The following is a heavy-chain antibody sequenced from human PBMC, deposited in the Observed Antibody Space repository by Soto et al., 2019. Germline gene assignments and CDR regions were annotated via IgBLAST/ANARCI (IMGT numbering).Heavy chain of an antibody. Sequence: PSETLSLTCTVSGGSISSSSYYWGWIRQPPGNGLEWIGIIYYSGSTYYNPSLKSRVTISVDTSKNQFSLKLSSVTAADTAVYYCARHGEAGFGDSYYYYGMDVWGQGTTVT. CDR1: GGSISSSSYY. CDR3: ARHGEAGFGDSYYYYGMDV. CDR2: IYYSGST. V-gene: IGHV4-39*01. D-gene: IGHD3-10*01. J-gene: IGHJ6*02.